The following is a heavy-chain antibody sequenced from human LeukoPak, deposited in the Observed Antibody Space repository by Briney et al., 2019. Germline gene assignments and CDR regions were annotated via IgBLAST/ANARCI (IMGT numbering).Heavy chain of an antibody. Sequence: GGSLRLSCAASGFTFSSYSMNWVRQAPGKGLEWVSSISSSSSYIYYADSVKGRFTITRDNAKNSLYLQMNSLRAEDTAVYYCARDQTPHYYDSSGYYMPYWGQGTLDTVSS. CDR1: GFTFSSYS. J-gene: IGHJ4*02. D-gene: IGHD3-22*01. CDR2: ISSSSSYI. V-gene: IGHV3-21*01. CDR3: ARDQTPHYYDSSGYYMPY.